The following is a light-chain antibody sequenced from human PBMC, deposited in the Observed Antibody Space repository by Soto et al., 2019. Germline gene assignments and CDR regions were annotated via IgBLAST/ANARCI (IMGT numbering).Light chain of an antibody. J-gene: IGLJ1*01. V-gene: IGLV2-23*01. Sequence: QSALTQPASVSGSPGQSITISCTGTNSDVGTHNLVSWYQQHPGKAPKLIIYEGTKRPSGVSNCFSGSKSGNTASLTISGLQAEDEADYYCCSYALLFGTGTKVTVL. CDR1: NSDVGTHNL. CDR2: EGT. CDR3: CSYALL.